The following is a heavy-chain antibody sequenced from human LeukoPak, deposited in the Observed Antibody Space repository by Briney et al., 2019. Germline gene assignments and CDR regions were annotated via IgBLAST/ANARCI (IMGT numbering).Heavy chain of an antibody. CDR3: ATWGGDFDY. CDR2: IYYSGST. CDR1: GGSISSSSYY. D-gene: IGHD2-21*01. J-gene: IGHJ4*02. Sequence: SETLSLTCTVSGGSISSSSYYWGWIRQPPGKGLEWIGSIYYSGSTYYNPSLKSRVTISVDTSKNQFSLKLSSVTAADTAVYYCATWGGDFDYWGQGTLVTVSS. V-gene: IGHV4-39*01.